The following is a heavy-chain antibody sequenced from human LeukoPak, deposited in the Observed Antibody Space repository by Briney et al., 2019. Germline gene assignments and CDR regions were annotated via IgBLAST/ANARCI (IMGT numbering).Heavy chain of an antibody. D-gene: IGHD1-1*01. V-gene: IGHV3-23*01. Sequence: GGSLRLSCVGSGFTFSSYAMSWVRQAPGKGLEWVSTISGSGSSTYYADSVTGRFTISRDNSKNTLYLQMNSLRAEDTAVYYCARANGTFWGQGTLVTVSS. CDR1: GFTFSSYA. J-gene: IGHJ4*02. CDR3: ARANGTF. CDR2: ISGSGSST.